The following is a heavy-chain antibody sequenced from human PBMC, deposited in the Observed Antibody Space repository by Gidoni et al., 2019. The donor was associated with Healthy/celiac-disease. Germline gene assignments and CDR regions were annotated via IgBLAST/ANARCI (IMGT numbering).Heavy chain of an antibody. CDR2: IYLGNYDT. CDR1: GYSFTSYW. D-gene: IGHD6-6*01. J-gene: IGHJ6*02. CDR3: ARLWYSSSDYDYYGMDV. Sequence: EVQLVQSGAEVKKPGKSLKISCKGSGYSFTSYWIGWVRQMPGKGLEWMVIIYLGNYDTRYSQSFQGQFTISADKSISTAYLQWSSLKASDTVMYYCARLWYSSSDYDYYGMDVWGQGTTVTVSS. V-gene: IGHV5-51*01.